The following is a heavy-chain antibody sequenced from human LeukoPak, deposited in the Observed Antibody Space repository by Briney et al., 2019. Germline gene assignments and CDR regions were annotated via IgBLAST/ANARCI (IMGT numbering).Heavy chain of an antibody. CDR1: GFTFSSNP. J-gene: IGHJ4*02. CDR3: AKEERSGYYPYYFHY. CDR2: ISESGGST. Sequence: GGSLRLSCAASGFTFSSNPMTWVRQAPGKGLEWVSAISESGGSTYYADSVKGRFTISRDNSKNTLYLQMNSLRAEDTAVYYCAKEERSGYYPYYFHYWGQGTLVTVSS. D-gene: IGHD5-12*01. V-gene: IGHV3-23*01.